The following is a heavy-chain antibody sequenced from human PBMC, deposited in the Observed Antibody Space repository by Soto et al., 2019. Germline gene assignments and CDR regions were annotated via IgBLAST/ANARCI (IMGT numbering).Heavy chain of an antibody. CDR1: GFTVSSNY. J-gene: IGHJ4*02. CDR2: IYSGGST. Sequence: GGSLRLSCAASGFTVSSNYMSWVRQAPGKGLEWVSVIYSGGSTYYADPVKGRFTISRHNSKNTLYLQMNSLRAEDMAVYYCAKDQVWFGEFYYFDYWGQGTLVTVSS. V-gene: IGHV3-53*04. CDR3: AKDQVWFGEFYYFDY. D-gene: IGHD3-10*01.